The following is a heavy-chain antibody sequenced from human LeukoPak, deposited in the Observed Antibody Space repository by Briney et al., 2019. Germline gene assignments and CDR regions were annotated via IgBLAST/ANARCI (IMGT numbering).Heavy chain of an antibody. CDR1: GGSVSSSSYY. CDR3: ARDLEEY. CDR2: IYYSGST. Sequence: SETLSLTCTVSGGSVSSSSYYWSWIRQPPGKGLEWIGYIYYSGSTNYNPSLKSRVTISVDTSKNQFSLKLSSVTAADTAVYYCARDLEEYWGQGTLVTVSS. V-gene: IGHV4-61*01. J-gene: IGHJ4*02.